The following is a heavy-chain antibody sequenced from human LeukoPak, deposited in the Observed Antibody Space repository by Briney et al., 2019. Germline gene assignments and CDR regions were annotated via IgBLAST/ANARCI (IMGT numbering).Heavy chain of an antibody. V-gene: IGHV4-4*07. Sequence: SETLSLTCTVSGGSISSYYWSWIRQPAGKGLEWIGRIYTSGSTNYNPSLKSRVTMSVDTSKNQFSLKLSSVTAADTAVYYCARGPYYYDSSGYYYGAWGQGTLVTVSS. CDR1: GGSISSYY. CDR3: ARGPYYYDSSGYYYGA. CDR2: IYTSGST. D-gene: IGHD3-22*01. J-gene: IGHJ5*02.